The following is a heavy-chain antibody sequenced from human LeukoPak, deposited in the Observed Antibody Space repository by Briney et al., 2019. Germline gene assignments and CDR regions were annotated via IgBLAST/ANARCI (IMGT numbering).Heavy chain of an antibody. J-gene: IGHJ6*02. CDR2: IWYDGSNK. V-gene: IGHV3-33*01. CDR1: GFTFSSYG. CDR3: ARGRGLFGDIPGIEHHQKETSYYYGMDV. Sequence: GGSLRLSCAASGFTFSSYGMHWVRQAPGKGLEWVAVIWYDGSNKYYADSVKGRFTISRDNSKNTLYLQMNSLRAEDTDVYYCARGRGLFGDIPGIEHHQKETSYYYGMDVWGQGTTVTVSS. D-gene: IGHD3-10*02.